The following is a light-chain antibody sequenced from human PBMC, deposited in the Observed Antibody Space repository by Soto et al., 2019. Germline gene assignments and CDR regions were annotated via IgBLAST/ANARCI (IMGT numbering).Light chain of an antibody. Sequence: QSALTQPPSVSGSPGQSVTISCTGTSSYVGTYNRVSWYQQPPATAPKLLIYEVSDRPSGVPDRFSGSKSGNTASLTISGLQAEDEADYYCSSYTTSSTFVFGTGTKVTVL. CDR2: EVS. CDR1: SSYVGTYNR. J-gene: IGLJ1*01. V-gene: IGLV2-18*02. CDR3: SSYTTSSTFV.